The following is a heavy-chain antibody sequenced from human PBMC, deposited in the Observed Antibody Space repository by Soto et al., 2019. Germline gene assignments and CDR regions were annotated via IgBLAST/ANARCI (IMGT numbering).Heavy chain of an antibody. CDR2: VNEDGSKK. CDR3: VRGVGWFAP. D-gene: IGHD3-10*01. V-gene: IGHV3-7*02. CDR1: GFSFTNHW. Sequence: EEQVVESGGGLVQPGGSLRLSCAASGFSFTNHWMSWVRQAPGRGLEWVANVNEDGSKKYYVDSVKGRFTMSRDNAKNAVYLRMDRLIAEDTGVYHLVRGVGWFAPGGQGTLVTVSS. J-gene: IGHJ5*02.